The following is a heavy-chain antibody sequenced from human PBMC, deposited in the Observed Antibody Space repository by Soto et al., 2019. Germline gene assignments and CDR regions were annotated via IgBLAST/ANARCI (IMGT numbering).Heavy chain of an antibody. D-gene: IGHD3-22*01. CDR1: GYSFISYW. J-gene: IGHJ3*02. CDR3: SRPRDYYDSSGYPPGAFDI. V-gene: IGHV5-51*01. CDR2: IYPGDSDT. Sequence: GESLKISCKGSGYSFISYWIGWVRQMPGKGLEWMGIIYPGDSDTRYSPSFQGQVTISADKSISTAYLQWSSLKASDTAMYYCSRPRDYYDSSGYPPGAFDIWGQGTMVTVSS.